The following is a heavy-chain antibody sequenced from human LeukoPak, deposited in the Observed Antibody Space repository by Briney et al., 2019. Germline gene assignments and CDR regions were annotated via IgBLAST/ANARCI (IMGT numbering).Heavy chain of an antibody. Sequence: GGSLRLSCAASGFTFSIYAMSWVRQAPGKGLQWVSSITSSGDGTYYADSVKGRFTISRDNSENMLYLQMNSLRVEDTAVYYCAKVTRFRITMIVVVPCFDYWGQGTLVTVSS. CDR2: ITSSGDGT. V-gene: IGHV3-23*01. CDR1: GFTFSIYA. J-gene: IGHJ4*02. D-gene: IGHD3-22*01. CDR3: AKVTRFRITMIVVVPCFDY.